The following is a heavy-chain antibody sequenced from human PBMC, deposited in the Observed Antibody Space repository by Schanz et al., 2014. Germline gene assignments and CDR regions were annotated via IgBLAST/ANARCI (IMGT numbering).Heavy chain of an antibody. D-gene: IGHD6-13*01. CDR1: GYTFTSYG. CDR3: ASSGAGYSSSCDFDY. J-gene: IGHJ4*02. CDR2: ISAYNGNT. V-gene: IGHV1-18*01. Sequence: QVQLVQSGAEVKKPRASVKVSCKASGYTFTSYGINWVRQAPGQGLEWMGWISAYNGNTNYAQKFQGRVTITADKSTFTAYMDVSSLRSEDTAVYYCASSGAGYSSSCDFDYWGQGTLVTVSS.